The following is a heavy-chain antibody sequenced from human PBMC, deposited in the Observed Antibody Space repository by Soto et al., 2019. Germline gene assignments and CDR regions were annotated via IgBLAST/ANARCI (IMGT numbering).Heavy chain of an antibody. CDR3: ARGQYGDYLRH. V-gene: IGHV1-18*01. Sequence: QVQLVQSGAEVKKPGASVKVSCKASGYTFTSYGISWVRQAPGQGLEWMGWISAYNGNTNYAQKLQGXXTXTXXTPPSTAYMELRSLRSDDTAVYYYARGQYGDYLRHWGQGTLVTVSS. CDR2: ISAYNGNT. J-gene: IGHJ4*02. D-gene: IGHD4-17*01. CDR1: GYTFTSYG.